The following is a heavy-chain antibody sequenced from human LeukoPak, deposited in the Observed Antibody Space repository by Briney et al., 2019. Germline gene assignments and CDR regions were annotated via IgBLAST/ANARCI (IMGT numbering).Heavy chain of an antibody. V-gene: IGHV4-4*02. CDR2: IYHSGST. D-gene: IGHD3-22*01. Sequence: PSETLSLTCAVSGGSISSSNWWSWVRQPPGKGLEWIGEIYHSGSTNYNPSLKNRVTISVDTSKNQFSLKLSSVTAADTAVYYCARRVSGYYYVRAPYYFDYWGQGTLVTVSS. CDR3: ARRVSGYYYVRAPYYFDY. J-gene: IGHJ4*02. CDR1: GGSISSSNW.